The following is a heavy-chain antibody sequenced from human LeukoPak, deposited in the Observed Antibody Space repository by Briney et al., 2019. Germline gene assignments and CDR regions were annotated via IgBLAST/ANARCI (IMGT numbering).Heavy chain of an antibody. J-gene: IGHJ4*02. CDR1: GFTFRSYG. V-gene: IGHV3-23*01. Sequence: GGTVRLSCAASGFTFRSYGMSWVRQAPGKGLEWVSGMTGSGVNTDYADSVKGRFTISRDNSKNTLYLQMNSLRAEDTAVYYCAKGRYYFDYWGQGTLVTVSS. D-gene: IGHD3-16*01. CDR3: AKGRYYFDY. CDR2: MTGSGVNT.